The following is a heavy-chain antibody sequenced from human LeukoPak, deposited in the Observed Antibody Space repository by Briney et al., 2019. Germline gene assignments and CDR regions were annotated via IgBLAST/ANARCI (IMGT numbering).Heavy chain of an antibody. J-gene: IGHJ4*02. D-gene: IGHD6-13*01. Sequence: GGSLRLSCAASGFTFSSYSMSWVRQAPGKGLEWVSSISGSGGRIDYADSVKGRFTISRDNSKNTLSLQMNSLRAEDTAVYYCAKGGNRSSWYYFDYWGQGTLVTVSS. V-gene: IGHV3-23*01. CDR2: ISGSGGRI. CDR1: GFTFSSYS. CDR3: AKGGNRSSWYYFDY.